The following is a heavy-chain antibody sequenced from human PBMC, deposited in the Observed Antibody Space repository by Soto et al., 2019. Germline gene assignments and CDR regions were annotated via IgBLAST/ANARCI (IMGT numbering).Heavy chain of an antibody. CDR1: GFTFSTYA. CDR2: ITDNDGGI. CDR3: ARGIRNYYGMDV. J-gene: IGHJ6*02. Sequence: GGSLRLSCAASGFTFSTYAMTWVRQAPGKGLEWVSRITDNDGGIYYADSVKGRFTISRDNSKNTVYLEMNSLRAEDTAVYYCARGIRNYYGMDVWGRGTTVTVSS. V-gene: IGHV3-23*01. D-gene: IGHD5-18*01.